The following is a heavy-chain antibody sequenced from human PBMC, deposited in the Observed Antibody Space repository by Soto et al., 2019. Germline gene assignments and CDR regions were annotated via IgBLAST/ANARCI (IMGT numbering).Heavy chain of an antibody. J-gene: IGHJ6*02. CDR2: IYYSGST. D-gene: IGHD6-13*01. CDR1: GGSISSSSYY. CDR3: ARRGAAAGYYYYYRGMNV. Sequence: SETLSLTCTVSGGSISSSSYYWGWIRQPPGKGLEWIGSIYYSGSTYYNPSLKSRVTISVDTSKNQFSLKLSSVTAADTAVYYCARRGAAAGYYYYYRGMNVCGPATTGAVS. V-gene: IGHV4-39*01.